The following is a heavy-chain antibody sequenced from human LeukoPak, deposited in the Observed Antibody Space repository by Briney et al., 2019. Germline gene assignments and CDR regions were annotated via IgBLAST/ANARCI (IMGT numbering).Heavy chain of an antibody. CDR1: GYTFTSYG. Sequence: ASVKVSCKASGYTFTSYGISWVRQAPGQGLEWMGWISAYNGNTNYAQKLQGRVTMTTDTSTSTVYMELSSLRSGDTAVYYCARVDSDAGATFDYWGQGTLVTVSS. J-gene: IGHJ4*02. D-gene: IGHD1-26*01. V-gene: IGHV1-18*01. CDR2: ISAYNGNT. CDR3: ARVDSDAGATFDY.